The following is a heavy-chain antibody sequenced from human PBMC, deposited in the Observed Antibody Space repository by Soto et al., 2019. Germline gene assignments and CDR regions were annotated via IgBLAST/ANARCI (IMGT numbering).Heavy chain of an antibody. CDR1: GGTFGNSG. CDR2: IIPIFDTT. J-gene: IGHJ4*02. Sequence: QVQLVQSGAEVKKPGSSLKVSCKASGGTFGNSGVSWVRQAPGQGPEWMGGIIPIFDTTNYAQKFQGRVTMPADDSTSYMGLSSLRSEEPAVYYCARAPLLSAEPLHENYFDDWGQGTQVTVSS. CDR3: ARAPLLSAEPLHENYFDD. V-gene: IGHV1-69*01. D-gene: IGHD2-15*01.